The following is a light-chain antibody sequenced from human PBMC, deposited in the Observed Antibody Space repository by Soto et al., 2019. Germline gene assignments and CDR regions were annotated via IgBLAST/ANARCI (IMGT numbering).Light chain of an antibody. CDR2: NTD. J-gene: IGLJ3*02. CDR3: VLYMGSHIYV. Sequence: QTVVTQEPSFSVSPGGTVTLTCGLTSDSVSTSNYASWCRQTPGQAPRTLIYNTDTRSSGVPDRISGSILGNKAALTITGAQADDEADYYCVLYMGSHIYVFGGGTKLTVL. V-gene: IGLV8-61*01. CDR1: SDSVSTSNY.